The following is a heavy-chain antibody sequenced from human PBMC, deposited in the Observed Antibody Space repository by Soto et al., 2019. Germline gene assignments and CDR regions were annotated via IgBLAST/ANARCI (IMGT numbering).Heavy chain of an antibody. CDR2: IIPIFGTA. Sequence: ASVKVSCKASGGTFSSYAISWVRQAPGQGLEWMGGIIPIFGTANYAQKFQGRVTITADESTSKAYMELSSLRSEETAVYYCARSMDGGNFDYWGQGPMVTVSS. CDR1: GGTFSSYA. J-gene: IGHJ4*02. CDR3: ARSMDGGNFDY. V-gene: IGHV1-69*01. D-gene: IGHD1-26*01.